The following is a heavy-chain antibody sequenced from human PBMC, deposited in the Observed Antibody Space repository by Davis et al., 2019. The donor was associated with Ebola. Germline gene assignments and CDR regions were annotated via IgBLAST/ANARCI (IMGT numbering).Heavy chain of an antibody. J-gene: IGHJ4*02. CDR1: GGSISSYY. D-gene: IGHD3-3*01. V-gene: IGHV4-59*08. Sequence: SETLSLTCTVSGGSISSYYWSWIRQSPGKGLEWIGYIYYSGSTYYNPSLKSRVTISVDTSKNQFSLKLSSVTAADTAVYYCATSLRFLEWLYFDYWGQGTLVTVSS. CDR3: ATSLRFLEWLYFDY. CDR2: IYYSGST.